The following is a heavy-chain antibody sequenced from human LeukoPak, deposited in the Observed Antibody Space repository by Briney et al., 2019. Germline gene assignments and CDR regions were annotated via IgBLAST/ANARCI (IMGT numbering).Heavy chain of an antibody. CDR1: GFTFSTYN. D-gene: IGHD4-17*01. Sequence: GGSLRLSCAASGFTFSTYNMNWVRQAPGKGLEWVSSISTSGSSTFYADSMKGRFTISRDNAKSSLYLLMSSLRAEDTAVYYCAREPGNNGDLDYWGQGTLVTVSS. V-gene: IGHV3-21*01. J-gene: IGHJ4*02. CDR2: ISTSGSST. CDR3: AREPGNNGDLDY.